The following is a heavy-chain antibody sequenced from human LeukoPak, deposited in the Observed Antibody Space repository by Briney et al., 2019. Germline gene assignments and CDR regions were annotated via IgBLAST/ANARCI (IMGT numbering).Heavy chain of an antibody. CDR1: GYTFTSYG. Sequence: ASVKVSCKASGYTFTSYGISWVRQAPGQGLEWMGWISAYNGNTNYAQKLQGRVTMTTDTSTITAYMELRSLRSDDTAVYYCARERGSSSSYYYYGMDVWGQGTMVTVSS. CDR3: ARERGSSSSYYYYGMDV. V-gene: IGHV1-18*01. D-gene: IGHD6-6*01. J-gene: IGHJ6*02. CDR2: ISAYNGNT.